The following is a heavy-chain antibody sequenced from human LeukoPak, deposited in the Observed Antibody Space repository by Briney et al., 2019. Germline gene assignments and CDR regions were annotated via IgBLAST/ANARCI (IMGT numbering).Heavy chain of an antibody. CDR2: IYYSGST. J-gene: IGHJ6*03. D-gene: IGHD3-10*01. Sequence: SETLSLTCTVSGGSISSYHWSWIRQPPGKGLEWIGYIYYSGSTNYNPSLKSRVTISVDTSKNQFSLKLSSVTAADTAVYYCARDPGYYGSGYYYMDVWGKGTTVTVSS. CDR3: ARDPGYYGSGYYYMDV. CDR1: GGSISSYH. V-gene: IGHV4-59*01.